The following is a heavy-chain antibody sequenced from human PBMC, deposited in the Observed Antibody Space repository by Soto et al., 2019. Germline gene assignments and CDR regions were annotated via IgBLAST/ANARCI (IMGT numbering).Heavy chain of an antibody. D-gene: IGHD2-15*01. V-gene: IGHV4-34*01. CDR2: INHSGST. CDR3: ARGGGVVVAAPYNWFDA. Sequence: SETLSLTCAVYGGSFSGYYWSWIRQPPGKGLEWIGEINHSGSTNYNPSLKSRVTISVDTSKNQFSLKLSSVAAADTAVYYCARGGGVVVAAPYNWFDAWGQGTLVTVS. CDR1: GGSFSGYY. J-gene: IGHJ5*02.